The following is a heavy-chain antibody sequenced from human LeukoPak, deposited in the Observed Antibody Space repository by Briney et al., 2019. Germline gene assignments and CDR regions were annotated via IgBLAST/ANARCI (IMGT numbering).Heavy chain of an antibody. J-gene: IGHJ4*02. V-gene: IGHV3-21*01. CDR1: GFTFSSYT. CDR2: ISSSSSYI. D-gene: IGHD3-10*01. CDR3: ARVRYGSGTPPSN. Sequence: GGSLRLSCAASGFTFSSYTMNWVRQAPGKGLEWVSSISSSSSYIYYADSVKGRFTISRDNAKNSLYLQMNSLRAEDTAVYYCARVRYGSGTPPSNWGQGTLVTVSS.